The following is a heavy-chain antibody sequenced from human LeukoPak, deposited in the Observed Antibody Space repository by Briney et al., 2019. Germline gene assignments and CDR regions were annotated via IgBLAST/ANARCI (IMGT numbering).Heavy chain of an antibody. CDR2: ISSSSSTI. Sequence: GGSLRLSCAASGFILSSYSMNWVRQAPGKGLEWVSYISSSSSTIYYADSVKGRFTISRDNAKNSLYLQMNSLRAEDTAVYYCARSEYYDYVWGSYRYTYFDYWGQGTLITVSS. CDR1: GFILSSYS. V-gene: IGHV3-48*01. D-gene: IGHD3-16*02. J-gene: IGHJ4*02. CDR3: ARSEYYDYVWGSYRYTYFDY.